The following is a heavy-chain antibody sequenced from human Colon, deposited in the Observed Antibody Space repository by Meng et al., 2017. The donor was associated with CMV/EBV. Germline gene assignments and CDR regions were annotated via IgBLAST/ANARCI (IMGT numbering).Heavy chain of an antibody. CDR2: IYYTGST. CDR3: ARDPRLVVRRFDY. J-gene: IGHJ4*02. Sequence: TVSGGSISSGDYSWSWIRQPPGKGLEWIGHIYYTGSTYYNPSLKSPVAISVDKSKNQFSLKLSSVTAADTAVYYCARDPRLVVRRFDYWGQGTLVTVSS. CDR1: GGSISSGDYS. D-gene: IGHD3-22*01. V-gene: IGHV4-30-4*08.